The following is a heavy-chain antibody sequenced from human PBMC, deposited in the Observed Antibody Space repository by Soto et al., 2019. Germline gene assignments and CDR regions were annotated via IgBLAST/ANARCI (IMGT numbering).Heavy chain of an antibody. V-gene: IGHV1-8*01. CDR3: ARDYITGLDAFDI. J-gene: IGHJ3*02. CDR2: MNPNSGNT. CDR1: GYTFTSYD. Sequence: GASVKVSCKASGYTFTSYDINWVRQATGQGLEWMGWMNPNSGNTGYAQKLQGRVTMTRNTSISTAYMELRSLRSDDTAVYYCARDYITGLDAFDIWGQGTMVTVSS. D-gene: IGHD1-20*01.